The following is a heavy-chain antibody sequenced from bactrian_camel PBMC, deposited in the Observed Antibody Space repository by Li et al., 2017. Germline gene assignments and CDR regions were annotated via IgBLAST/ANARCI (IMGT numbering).Heavy chain of an antibody. J-gene: IGHJ4*01. V-gene: IGHV3S28*01. CDR1: GFTRISGC. Sequence: QLVESGGGSVQAGGSLRLPCVVSGFTRISGCMGWFRQAPGKEREGVAGMSTGGGGTYYADSVKGRFIISRDNAKATLYLQMNSLKPEDTAMYYCAAAGHCEALIQFPLGQGTQVTVS. CDR2: MSTGGGGT.